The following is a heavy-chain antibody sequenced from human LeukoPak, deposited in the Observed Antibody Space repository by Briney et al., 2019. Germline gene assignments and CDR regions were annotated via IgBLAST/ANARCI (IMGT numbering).Heavy chain of an antibody. V-gene: IGHV4-34*01. CDR2: INHSGST. CDR3: ATLSVAARPDY. Sequence: SETLSLTCAVYGGSFSGYYWSWIRQPPGKGLEWIGEINHSGSTNYNPSLKSRVTISVDTSKNQFSLKLSSVTAADTAVYYCATLSVAARPDYWGQGTPVTVSS. D-gene: IGHD6-6*01. CDR1: GGSFSGYY. J-gene: IGHJ4*02.